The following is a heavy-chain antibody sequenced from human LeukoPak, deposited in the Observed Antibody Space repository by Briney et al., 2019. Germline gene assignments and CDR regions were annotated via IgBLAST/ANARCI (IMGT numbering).Heavy chain of an antibody. CDR3: ARGNGDSSGYAYTFWYYYYYMDV. V-gene: IGHV4-4*02. J-gene: IGHJ6*03. D-gene: IGHD3-22*01. Sequence: SETLSLTCAVSGGSISSNNWWTWVRQPPGKGLEWIGEIYHSGSTNYNPSLKSRVTISVDKSNNQFSLNLSSVTAADTAVYYCARGNGDSSGYAYTFWYYYYYMDVWGKGTTVTISS. CDR2: IYHSGST. CDR1: GGSISSNNW.